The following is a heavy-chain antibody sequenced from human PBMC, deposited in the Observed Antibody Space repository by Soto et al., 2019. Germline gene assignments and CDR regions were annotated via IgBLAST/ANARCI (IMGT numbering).Heavy chain of an antibody. CDR3: AQEFLYYVSSDSYLDY. Sequence: SQTLSLTCAISGDSVSGNSAAWNWIRQSPSRGLEWLGRTYYRSRWYNDCAVSVKSRITVTPATSKNQFSLHLNSVTPEDMAVYCGAQEFLYYVSSDSYLDYWGQGALVTVSS. CDR2: TYYRSRWYN. CDR1: GDSVSGNSAA. D-gene: IGHD3-16*01. J-gene: IGHJ4*02. V-gene: IGHV6-1*01.